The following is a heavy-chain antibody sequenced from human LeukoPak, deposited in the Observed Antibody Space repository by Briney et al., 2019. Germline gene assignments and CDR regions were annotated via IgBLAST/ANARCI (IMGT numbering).Heavy chain of an antibody. CDR3: ARNGYSGSYSESGYAFDI. D-gene: IGHD1-26*01. CDR1: GYTFTSYW. Sequence: GESLKISCKGSGYTFTSYWIGWVRQMPGKGLEWMGIIYPDDSDTTYSPSFQGQVTISADKSISTAYLQWSSLKASDTAMYYCARNGYSGSYSESGYAFDIWGQGTMVTVSS. CDR2: IYPDDSDT. V-gene: IGHV5-51*01. J-gene: IGHJ3*02.